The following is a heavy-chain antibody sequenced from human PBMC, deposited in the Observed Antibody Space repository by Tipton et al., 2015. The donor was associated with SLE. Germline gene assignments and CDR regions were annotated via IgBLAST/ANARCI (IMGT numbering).Heavy chain of an antibody. CDR2: VYRSGVT. CDR1: GVSISAGNY. V-gene: IGHV4-4*07. CDR3: ARDAGYYSDY. D-gene: IGHD5-12*01. J-gene: IGHJ4*02. Sequence: LRLSCAVSGVSISAGNYWSWIRQPAGKRLEWIGRVYRSGVTNFNPSLSSRLSMSVDTTKNEFILNLRSVTAADAAVYFCARDAGYYSDYWGRGILVTVSS.